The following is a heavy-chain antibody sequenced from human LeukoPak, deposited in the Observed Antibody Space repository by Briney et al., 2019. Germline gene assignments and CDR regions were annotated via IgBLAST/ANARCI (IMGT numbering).Heavy chain of an antibody. D-gene: IGHD2-2*01. CDR3: ARERLLSRY. J-gene: IGHJ4*02. V-gene: IGHV3-7*01. CDR1: GFTFTTYW. Sequence: GGSLRLSCAASGFTFTTYWMSWVRQAPGKGLEWVANIKQDGTEKYYVDSVKGRFTISRDNAKNSLYLQMNSLRAEDTAVYYCARERLLSRYWGQGTLVTVSS. CDR2: IKQDGTEK.